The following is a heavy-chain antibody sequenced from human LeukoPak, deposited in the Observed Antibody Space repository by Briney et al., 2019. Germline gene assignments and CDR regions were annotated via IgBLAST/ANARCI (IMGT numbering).Heavy chain of an antibody. CDR2: ISGSGGST. V-gene: IGHV3-23*01. CDR3: ARDGKGRNRIGYYFDY. Sequence: GGSLRLSCAASGFTFSSYAMSWVRQAPGKGLEWVSVISGSGGSTLYADSVKGRFTISRDNSKNTLYLQMNSLRAEDTAVYYCARDGKGRNRIGYYFDYWGQGTLVTVSS. D-gene: IGHD3-10*01. J-gene: IGHJ4*02. CDR1: GFTFSSYA.